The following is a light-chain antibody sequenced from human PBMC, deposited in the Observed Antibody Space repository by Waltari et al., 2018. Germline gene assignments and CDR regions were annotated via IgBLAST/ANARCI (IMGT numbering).Light chain of an antibody. CDR2: GAS. CDR1: QSHTKRY. V-gene: IGKV3-20*01. CDR3: QQYGSSILYT. J-gene: IGKJ2*01. Sequence: VYTQSPGTLSLSPGERANLSRRASQSHTKRYLALYQQKPGQAPRLLMYGASSRAAGIPDRCSGSGSGTDFTLTISSREPEDSAVYYCQQYGSSILYTFGQGTKLEIK.